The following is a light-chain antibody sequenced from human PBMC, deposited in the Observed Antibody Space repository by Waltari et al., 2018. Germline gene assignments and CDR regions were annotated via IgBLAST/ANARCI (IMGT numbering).Light chain of an antibody. CDR1: QSLTKRY. CDR3: QQYGSSIMYT. V-gene: IGKV3-20*01. Sequence: VLTQSPGTLSFSPGERATLSCRASQSLTKRYLAWYQQKPGQAPRLLIYGASSRAAGIPDRFSGSGSGTDFTLTISRLEPEDSALYYCQQYGSSIMYTFGQGTKLEIK. J-gene: IGKJ2*01. CDR2: GAS.